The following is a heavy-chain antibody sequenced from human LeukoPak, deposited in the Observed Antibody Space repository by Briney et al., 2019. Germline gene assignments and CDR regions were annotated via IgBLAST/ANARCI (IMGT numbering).Heavy chain of an antibody. CDR2: ISYDGSNK. V-gene: IGHV3-30-3*01. Sequence: PGRSLRHSCAASGFTFSNYAMHWVRQAPGKGLEWVSVISYDGSNKYYADSVKGRFTISRDNSKNTLYLQMNSLRAEDTAVYYCARDLYDSSESAFDIWGQGTMVTVSS. J-gene: IGHJ3*02. D-gene: IGHD3-22*01. CDR3: ARDLYDSSESAFDI. CDR1: GFTFSNYA.